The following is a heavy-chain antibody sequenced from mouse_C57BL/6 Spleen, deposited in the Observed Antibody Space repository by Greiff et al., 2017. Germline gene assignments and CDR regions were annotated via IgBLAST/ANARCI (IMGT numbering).Heavy chain of an antibody. J-gene: IGHJ4*01. CDR1: GYTFTDYY. Sequence: EVQLQQSGPELVKPGASVKISCKASGYTFTDYYMNWVKQSHGKSLEWIGDINPNNGGTSYNQKFKGKATLTVDKSSSTAYMELRSLTSEDSAVYYCATNYGNYDYAMDYWGQGTSVTVSS. D-gene: IGHD2-1*01. CDR2: INPNNGGT. CDR3: ATNYGNYDYAMDY. V-gene: IGHV1-26*01.